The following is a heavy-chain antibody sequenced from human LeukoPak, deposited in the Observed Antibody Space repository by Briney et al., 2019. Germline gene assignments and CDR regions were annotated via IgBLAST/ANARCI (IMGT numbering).Heavy chain of an antibody. V-gene: IGHV3-23*01. J-gene: IGHJ1*01. D-gene: IGHD2-8*02. CDR2: ISGSGGGT. Sequence: GGSLRLSCAASGFTFSSYAMSWVRQAPGKGLEWISTISGSGGGTYYADSVRGRFTISRDNSKNTLSLQMNSLRAEDTAVYHCAKGLVGTEYFQHWGQGTLVTVSS. CDR3: AKGLVGTEYFQH. CDR1: GFTFSSYA.